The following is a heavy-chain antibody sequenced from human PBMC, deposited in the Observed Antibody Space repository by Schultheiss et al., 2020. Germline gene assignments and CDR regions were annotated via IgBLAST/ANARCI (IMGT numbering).Heavy chain of an antibody. CDR1: GYTFTSYG. V-gene: IGHV1-18*01. D-gene: IGHD3-16*01. CDR2: ISAYNGNT. CDR3: ARGQRGVFDY. Sequence: ASVKVSCKASGYTFTSYGFSWVRQAPGQGLEWMGCISAYNGNTNYAQKFQGRVTMTRDTSISTAYMELSRLRSDDTAVYYCARGQRGVFDYWGQGTLVTVSS. J-gene: IGHJ4*02.